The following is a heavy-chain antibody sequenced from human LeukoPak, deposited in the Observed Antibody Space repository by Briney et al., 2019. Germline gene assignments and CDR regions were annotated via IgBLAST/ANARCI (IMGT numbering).Heavy chain of an antibody. Sequence: GESLKISCKGSGYRFTTYWIGWVRQMPGKGLEWMGIINPGDSDTRYSPSFQGQVTISADKSISTAYLQWSSLRASDTAMYYCARLVWGEENYFDYWGQGTLVTVSS. CDR3: ARLVWGEENYFDY. CDR2: INPGDSDT. CDR1: GYRFTTYW. D-gene: IGHD7-27*01. V-gene: IGHV5-51*01. J-gene: IGHJ4*02.